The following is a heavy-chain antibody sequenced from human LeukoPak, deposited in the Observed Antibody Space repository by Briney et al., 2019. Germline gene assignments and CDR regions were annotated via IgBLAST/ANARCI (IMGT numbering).Heavy chain of an antibody. CDR1: GGTISSGGYY. D-gene: IGHD6-19*01. J-gene: IGHJ4*02. CDR3: ARTTYSSGWTY. V-gene: IGHV4-31*03. CDR2: MYYSGST. Sequence: SETLSLTCTVSGGTISSGGYYWSWIRQHPGKGLEWIAYMYYSGSTEYNPSLKSRVTISVDTSKNQFSLKLSSVTAADTAVYYCARTTYSSGWTYWGQGTLVTVSS.